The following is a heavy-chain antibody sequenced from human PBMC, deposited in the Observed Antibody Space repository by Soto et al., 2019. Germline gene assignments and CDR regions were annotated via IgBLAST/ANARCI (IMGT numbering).Heavy chain of an antibody. CDR3: ASHSSHWPFFDF. Sequence: ETLSLTCTVSGGSISSYYWSWIRQPPGKGLEWIGYIYYTGLSNSNPSLNSRVTMSVDTSKNQFSPKLSSVTAADTAVYYCASHSSHWPFFDFWGQGTLVTVSS. CDR2: IYYTGLS. V-gene: IGHV4-59*01. J-gene: IGHJ4*02. D-gene: IGHD6-13*01. CDR1: GGSISSYY.